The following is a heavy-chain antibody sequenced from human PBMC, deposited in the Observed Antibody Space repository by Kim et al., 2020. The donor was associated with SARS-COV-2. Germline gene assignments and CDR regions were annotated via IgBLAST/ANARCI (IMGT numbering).Heavy chain of an antibody. J-gene: IGHJ6*01. V-gene: IGHV3-23*01. Sequence: GGSLRLSCEASGFAFNTFAMTWVRQAPGKGLEWVSAISGSDGGTYYADSIKGRFTISRDNSKDTLHMQSNRGRAEAMSDCAKAIDGQHLAVLTYYYGM. CDR3: AIDGQHLAVLTYYYGM. CDR2: ISGSDGGT. CDR1: GFAFNTFA. D-gene: IGHD2-2*01.